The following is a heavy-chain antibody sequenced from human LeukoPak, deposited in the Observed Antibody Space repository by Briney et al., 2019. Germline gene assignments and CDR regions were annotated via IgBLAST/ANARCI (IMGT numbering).Heavy chain of an antibody. CDR2: IYYTGST. V-gene: IGHV4-59*08. D-gene: IGHD1-14*01. J-gene: IGHJ3*01. CDR3: VRRFAANPRYVFDV. Sequence: PSETLSLTCTVSGGSISTYYWTWIRQPPGKELEWIVYIYYTGSTNYNPSLNSRVSMSVDTSKNQFSLKLNSVTAADTAVYYCVRRFAANPRYVFDVWGQGTMVTVSS. CDR1: GGSISTYY.